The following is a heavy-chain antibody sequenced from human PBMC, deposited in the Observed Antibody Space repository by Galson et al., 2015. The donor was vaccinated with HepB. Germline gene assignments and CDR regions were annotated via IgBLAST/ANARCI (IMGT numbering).Heavy chain of an antibody. CDR1: GSTFSRYA. V-gene: IGHV3-30-3*01. J-gene: IGHJ4*02. CDR3: AKGGYYDFWSAYDS. D-gene: IGHD3-3*01. Sequence: SLRLSCAASGSTFSRYAMHWVRQAPGKGLEWVAVISYDGSNKYYADSVKGRFTISRDNSKNTLYLQMNSLRPEDTAEYYCAKGGYYDFWSAYDSWGQGALVTVSS. CDR2: ISYDGSNK.